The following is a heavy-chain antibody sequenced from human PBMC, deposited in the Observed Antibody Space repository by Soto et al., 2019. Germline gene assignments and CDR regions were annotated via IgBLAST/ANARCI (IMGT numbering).Heavy chain of an antibody. CDR3: ARTRRGCSGGSCYSDAFDI. CDR2: IYYSGST. CDR1: GGSISSYY. Sequence: SETLSFTCTVSGGSISSYYWSWIRQPPGKGLEWIGYIYYSGSTNYNPSLKSRVTISVDTSKNQFSLKLSSVTAADTAVYYCARTRRGCSGGSCYSDAFDIWGQGTMVTVSS. J-gene: IGHJ3*02. V-gene: IGHV4-59*01. D-gene: IGHD2-15*01.